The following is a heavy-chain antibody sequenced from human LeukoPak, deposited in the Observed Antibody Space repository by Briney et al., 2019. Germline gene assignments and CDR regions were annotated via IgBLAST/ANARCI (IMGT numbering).Heavy chain of an antibody. J-gene: IGHJ4*02. CDR3: ARAQEGSYYFDS. V-gene: IGHV3-48*03. CDR2: ISIVDSIT. CDR1: GFTFSSFE. Sequence: GGSLRLSCAASGFTFSSFEMHWVRQAAGKGLEGGSYISIVDSITYSADSVKGRFTISRDNAKNSLYLQMNSPRAEDTAVYYCARAQEGSYYFDSWGQGPLVTVSS.